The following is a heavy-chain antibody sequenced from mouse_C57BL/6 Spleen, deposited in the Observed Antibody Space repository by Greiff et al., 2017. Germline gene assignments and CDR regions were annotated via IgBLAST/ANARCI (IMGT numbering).Heavy chain of an antibody. CDR1: GYTFTDYY. D-gene: IGHD2-1*01. J-gene: IGHJ1*03. CDR2: IYPGSGNT. V-gene: IGHV1-76*01. Sequence: VQLQQSGAELVRPGASVTLSCKASGYTFTDYYINWVKQRPGQGLEWIARIYPGSGNTYYNEKFKGKATLTAEKSSSTAYMQLSSLTSEDSAVYFCASDDYGNFYWYFDVWGTGTTVTVSS. CDR3: ASDDYGNFYWYFDV.